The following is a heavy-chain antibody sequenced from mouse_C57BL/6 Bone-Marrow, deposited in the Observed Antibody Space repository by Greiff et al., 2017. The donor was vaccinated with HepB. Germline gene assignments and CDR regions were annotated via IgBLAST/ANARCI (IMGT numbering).Heavy chain of an antibody. D-gene: IGHD1-1*01. V-gene: IGHV1-19*01. J-gene: IGHJ1*03. Sequence: VQLKESGPVLVKPGASVKMSCKASGYTFTDYYMNWVKQSHGKSLEWIGVINPYNGGTSYNQKFKGKATLTVDKSSSTAYMELNSLTSEDSAVYYCASPLLRSGYFDVWGTGTTVTVSS. CDR3: ASPLLRSGYFDV. CDR1: GYTFTDYY. CDR2: INPYNGGT.